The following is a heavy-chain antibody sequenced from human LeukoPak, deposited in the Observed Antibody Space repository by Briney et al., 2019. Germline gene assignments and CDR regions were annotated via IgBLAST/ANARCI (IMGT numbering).Heavy chain of an antibody. J-gene: IGHJ5*02. V-gene: IGHV4-61*08. CDR3: ARGIGNSRGTRFDP. CDR2: ISYSGST. D-gene: IGHD3-22*01. Sequence: SETLSLTCTVSGGCVISGGYYWSWIWQPPVKGLEWISYISYSGSTTYDPSLKSRVTISLDTSKNQFSLNLNSLTAADTAVYYCARGIGNSRGTRFDPWGQGTLVTVSS. CDR1: GGCVISGGYY.